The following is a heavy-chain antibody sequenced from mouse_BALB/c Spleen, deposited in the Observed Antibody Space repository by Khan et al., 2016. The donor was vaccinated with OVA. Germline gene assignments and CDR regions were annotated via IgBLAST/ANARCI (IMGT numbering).Heavy chain of an antibody. Sequence: EVQLVESGPDLVKPSQSLSLTCTVTGYSFTSGYSWHWIRQFPGNKLEWMGYIHYSGSTNYTPSLKSRFSITRDTSKNQFFLQLNSVTTEDTATYYCTRDYFGNVYFDVGGPGTTVTVSS. CDR1: GYSFTSGYS. CDR3: TRDYFGNVYFDV. J-gene: IGHJ1*01. V-gene: IGHV3-1*02. CDR2: IHYSGST. D-gene: IGHD1-2*01.